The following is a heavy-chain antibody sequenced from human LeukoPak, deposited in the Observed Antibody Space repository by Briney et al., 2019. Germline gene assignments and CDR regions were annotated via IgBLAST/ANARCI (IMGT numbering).Heavy chain of an antibody. CDR3: ARHMIDSSEGWYFDL. CDR2: IYYSGST. CDR1: GGSISSYY. Sequence: SETLSLTCTVSGGSISSYYWSWIRQPPGKGLEWIGYIYYSGSTNYNPALKSRVTISVDTSKNQFSLKLSSVTAADTAVYYCARHMIDSSEGWYFDLWGRGTLVTVS. D-gene: IGHD6-25*01. J-gene: IGHJ2*01. V-gene: IGHV4-59*08.